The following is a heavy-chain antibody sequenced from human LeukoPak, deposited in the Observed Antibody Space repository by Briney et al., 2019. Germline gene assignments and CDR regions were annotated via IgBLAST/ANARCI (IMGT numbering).Heavy chain of an antibody. D-gene: IGHD6-6*01. CDR3: ARSRIAARCRTDY. J-gene: IGHJ4*02. CDR2: MNPNSGNT. V-gene: IGHV1-8*01. Sequence: GASVKVSCKASGYTFTSYDINWVRQATGQGLEWMGWMNPNSGNTGYAQKFQGRVTMTRNTSISTAYMELSSLRSEDTAVYYCARSRIAARCRTDYWGQGTLVTVSS. CDR1: GYTFTSYD.